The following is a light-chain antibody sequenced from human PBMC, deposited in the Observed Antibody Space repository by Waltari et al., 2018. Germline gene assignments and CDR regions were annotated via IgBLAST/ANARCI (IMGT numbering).Light chain of an antibody. V-gene: IGKV1-39*01. J-gene: IGKJ4*01. CDR3: QQSYSTPRLT. CDR1: QNIGTS. Sequence: DIKMTQSPSSVSASVGDRVTITCRASQNIGTSLNWYQQKPGKAPKLLVHAASSLYSGVPSRFSGSGSGTDFTLTISSLQPEDFTTYYCQQSYSTPRLTFGGGTKVDIK. CDR2: AAS.